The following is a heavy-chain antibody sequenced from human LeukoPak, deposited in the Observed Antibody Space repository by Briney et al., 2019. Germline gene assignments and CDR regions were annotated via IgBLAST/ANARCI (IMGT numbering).Heavy chain of an antibody. CDR1: GFTFRSYW. CDR3: ARVVVPAAPGPYDY. J-gene: IGHJ4*02. V-gene: IGHV3-74*01. CDR2: INSDGSST. D-gene: IGHD2-2*01. Sequence: GGSLRLSCAASGFTFRSYWMHWVRQAPGKGLVWVSRINSDGSSTTYADSVKGRFTISRDNVKNTLYLQMNSLRAEDTAAYYCARVVVPAAPGPYDYWGQGTLVTVSS.